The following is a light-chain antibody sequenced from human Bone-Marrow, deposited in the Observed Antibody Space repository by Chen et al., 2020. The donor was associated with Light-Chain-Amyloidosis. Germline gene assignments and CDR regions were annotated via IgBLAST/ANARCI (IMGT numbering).Light chain of an antibody. Sequence: DIQMTQSPSSLSSSVGDRVTITCRASQSISSYLNWYQQKPGKAPKLLIYAASSLQSGVPSRFSGRGSGTDFPLTISRLQPEDSATCYCQQSYRTPLSFGGGTKVEIK. CDR3: QQSYRTPLS. CDR1: QSISSY. J-gene: IGKJ4*01. CDR2: AAS. V-gene: IGKV1-39*01.